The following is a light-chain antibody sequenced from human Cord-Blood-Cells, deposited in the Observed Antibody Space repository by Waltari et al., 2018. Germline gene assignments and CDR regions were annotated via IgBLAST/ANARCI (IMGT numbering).Light chain of an antibody. J-gene: IGKJ3*01. CDR2: SAS. CDR3: QQLNSYRFT. Sequence: IQLTQSPSSLSASVGDRVTITCRASQGISSFLAWYQQKPVKAPKLLCYSASTLQSGVPYRLSDSGSVTDFTLTISSLQPEDFTTYYCQQLNSYRFTFCPWTKADIK. V-gene: IGKV1-9*01. CDR1: QGISSF.